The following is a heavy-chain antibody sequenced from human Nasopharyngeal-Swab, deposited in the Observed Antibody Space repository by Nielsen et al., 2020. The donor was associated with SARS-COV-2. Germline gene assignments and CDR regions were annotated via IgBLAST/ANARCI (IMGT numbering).Heavy chain of an antibody. D-gene: IGHD3-10*01. J-gene: IGHJ6*02. CDR3: AIDYGSGTYGLDV. V-gene: IGHV5-51*01. Sequence: GESLKISCKGSGYRFSTYWINWVRQMPGKGLEWMGIIYPGDSDTRYSPSFQGQVSISVDKSITTAYLQWNSLKASDTATYFYAIDYGSGTYGLDVWGQGTRVTVSS. CDR1: GYRFSTYW. CDR2: IYPGDSDT.